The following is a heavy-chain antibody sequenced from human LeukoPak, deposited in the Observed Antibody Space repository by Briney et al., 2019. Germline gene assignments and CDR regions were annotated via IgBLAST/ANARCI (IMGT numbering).Heavy chain of an antibody. V-gene: IGHV3-23*01. J-gene: IGHJ4*02. Sequence: GGSLRLSCEASGFTFGSHAMYWVRQAPGKGLEWVAGIFGSGGSPHYADPVKGRFTISRDNSRNTVYLQINSLRAEDTAVYYCGKATVGYSSGQKPAWPVDYWGQGTLVTVSS. CDR1: GFTFGSHA. CDR2: IFGSGGSP. D-gene: IGHD5-18*01. CDR3: GKATVGYSSGQKPAWPVDY.